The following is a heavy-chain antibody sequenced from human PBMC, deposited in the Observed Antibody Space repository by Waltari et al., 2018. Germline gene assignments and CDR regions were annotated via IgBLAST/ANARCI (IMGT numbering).Heavy chain of an antibody. CDR3: ARDSYCGGDCYWYEN. CDR1: GFTFSSYS. V-gene: IGHV3-21*01. Sequence: EVQLVESGGGLVKPGGSLRLSCAASGFTFSSYSMNWVTQAPGKGLEWVSSISSSSSYIYYADSVKGRFTISRDNAKNSLYLQMNSLRAEDTAVYYCARDSYCGGDCYWYENWGQGTLVTVSS. CDR2: ISSSSSYI. J-gene: IGHJ4*02. D-gene: IGHD2-21*01.